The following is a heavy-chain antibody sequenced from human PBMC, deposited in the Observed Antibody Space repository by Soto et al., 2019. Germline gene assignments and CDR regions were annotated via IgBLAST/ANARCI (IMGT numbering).Heavy chain of an antibody. CDR1: GITFTNSA. V-gene: IGHV1-58*01. CDR3: ARNPSTASYHPWYDV. Sequence: SVKVSCKASGITFTNSAVQWVRQARGQRLEWIGWIDAGTGNTNFSHKFQERVTITRDMSTSTAYMELTSLKSEDTAVYYCARNPSTASYHPWYDVWGQGTPVTVSS. J-gene: IGHJ5*02. CDR2: IDAGTGNT. D-gene: IGHD5-18*01.